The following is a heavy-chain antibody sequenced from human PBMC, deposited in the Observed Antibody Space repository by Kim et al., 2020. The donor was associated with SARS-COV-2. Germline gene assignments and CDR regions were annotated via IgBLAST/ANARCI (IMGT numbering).Heavy chain of an antibody. V-gene: IGHV3-9*01. CDR2: ISWNSGSI. D-gene: IGHD3-10*01. Sequence: GGSLRLSCAASGFTFDDYAMHWVRQAPGKGLEWVSGISWNSGSIGYADSVKGRFTISRDNAKNSLYLQMNSLRAEDTALYYCAKGHGGSGSYEEQLPYYYYGMDVWGQGTTVTVSS. J-gene: IGHJ6*02. CDR3: AKGHGGSGSYEEQLPYYYYGMDV. CDR1: GFTFDDYA.